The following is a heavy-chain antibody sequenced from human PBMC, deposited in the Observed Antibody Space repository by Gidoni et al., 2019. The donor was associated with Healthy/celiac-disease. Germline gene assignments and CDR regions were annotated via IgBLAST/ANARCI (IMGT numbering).Heavy chain of an antibody. D-gene: IGHD3-9*01. CDR2: IYYSGST. J-gene: IGHJ4*02. CDR1: GGSISSYY. V-gene: IGHV4-59*01. Sequence: QVQLQESGPGLVKPSETLSLTCTVSGGSISSYYWSWIRQPPGKGLEWIGYIYYSGSTNYNPSLKSRVTISVDTSKNQFSLKLSSVTAADTAVYYCARDGDDILTGYFTWGQGTLVTVSS. CDR3: ARDGDDILTGYFT.